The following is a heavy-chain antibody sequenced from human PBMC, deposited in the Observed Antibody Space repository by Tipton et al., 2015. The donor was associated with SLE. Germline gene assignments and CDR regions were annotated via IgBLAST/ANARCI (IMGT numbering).Heavy chain of an antibody. CDR1: GFTFSYYW. CDR2: MSFDGSKV. D-gene: IGHD2-21*02. J-gene: IGHJ4*02. V-gene: IGHV3-30*03. Sequence: SLRLSCAASGFTFSYYWMSWVRQAPGKGLEWVAIMSFDGSKVFYADSVKGRSTVSRDDSQNTLFLHLHSLRRDDTAVYYCARDQNGFGDGPYYWGRGTLVTVSS. CDR3: ARDQNGFGDGPYY.